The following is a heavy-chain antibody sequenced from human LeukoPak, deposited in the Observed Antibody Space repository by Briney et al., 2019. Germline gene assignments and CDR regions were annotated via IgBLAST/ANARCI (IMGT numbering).Heavy chain of an antibody. CDR3: TREQAGTTVDY. CDR1: GYSISTDYY. CDR2: VSHSGTT. D-gene: IGHD1-1*01. J-gene: IGHJ4*02. V-gene: IGHV4-38-2*02. Sequence: SETLSLTCTVSGYSISTDYYWGWIRQSPGRGLEWIGSVSHSGTTYYNPSLKSRVTISGDTSKNQFFPKLSSVTAADTAVYYCTREQAGTTVDYWGQGTLVTVSS.